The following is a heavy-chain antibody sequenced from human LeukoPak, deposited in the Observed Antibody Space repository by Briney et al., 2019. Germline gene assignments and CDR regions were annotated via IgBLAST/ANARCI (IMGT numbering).Heavy chain of an antibody. Sequence: SETLSLTCTVSGGSIGSGGYFWSWIRQPPGKGREFLGYIYDSVSTYYNPSLKSRVSISVDRSKNQFSLKLTSVTAADTAVYYCARSWHGSGTLDWFDPWGQGTLVTVSS. D-gene: IGHD3-10*01. CDR3: ARSWHGSGTLDWFDP. J-gene: IGHJ5*02. CDR2: IYDSVST. CDR1: GGSIGSGGYF. V-gene: IGHV4-30-2*01.